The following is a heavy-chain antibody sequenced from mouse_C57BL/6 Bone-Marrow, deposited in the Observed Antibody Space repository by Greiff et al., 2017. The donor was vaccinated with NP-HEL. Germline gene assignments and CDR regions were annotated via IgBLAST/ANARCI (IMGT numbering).Heavy chain of an antibody. J-gene: IGHJ2*01. CDR2: IYPGDGDT. Sequence: VQLQQSGPELVKPGASVKISCKASGYAFSSSWMNWVKQRPGKGLEWIGRIYPGDGDTNYKGKFKGKATLTADKTTSIADMQISSQTSENYAVYYCAEGDDNNYWGQGTTLTVSS. V-gene: IGHV1-82*01. D-gene: IGHD6-1*01. CDR1: GYAFSSSW. CDR3: AEGDDNNY.